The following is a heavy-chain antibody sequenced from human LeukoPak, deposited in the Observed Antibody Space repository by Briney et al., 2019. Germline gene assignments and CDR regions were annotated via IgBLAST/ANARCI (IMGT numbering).Heavy chain of an antibody. J-gene: IGHJ4*02. CDR3: ARWGIAAAGPSFDY. Sequence: SETLSLTCTVSGGSISSYYWSWIRQPPGKGLEWIGYIYYSGSTNYNPSLKGRVTISVDTSKNQFSLKLSSVTAADTAVYYCARWGIAAAGPSFDYWGQGTLVTVSS. D-gene: IGHD6-13*01. CDR2: IYYSGST. V-gene: IGHV4-59*08. CDR1: GGSISSYY.